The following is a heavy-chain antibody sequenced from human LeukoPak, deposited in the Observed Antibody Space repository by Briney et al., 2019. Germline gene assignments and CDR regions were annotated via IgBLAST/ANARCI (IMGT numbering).Heavy chain of an antibody. J-gene: IGHJ4*02. CDR3: AKRGVVIRVILVGFHKEAYYFDS. CDR1: GFTFSSYA. Sequence: PGGSLRLSCAASGFTFSSYAMSWVRQAPGKGLEWVSGISVRGTSTSNADSVKGRFTISRDNPRNTLYLQMNSLRAEDTAVYFCAKRGVVIRVILVGFHKEAYYFDSWGQGALVTVSS. V-gene: IGHV3-23*01. CDR2: ISVRGTST. D-gene: IGHD3-22*01.